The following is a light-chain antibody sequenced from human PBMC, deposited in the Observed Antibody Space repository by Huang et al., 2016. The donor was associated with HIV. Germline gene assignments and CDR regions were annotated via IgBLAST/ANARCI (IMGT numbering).Light chain of an antibody. V-gene: IGKV3-11*01. J-gene: IGKJ4*01. CDR2: DAA. CDR1: QNINTH. Sequence: EIVLTQSPATLSFFPGQRVSLSCRASQNINTHLAWYKQRPGQPPRLLIYDAASRVPGVAARFSGSGSGTDFTRTISSLESEDFATYYCQQRVNGLTFGGGTKV. CDR3: QQRVNGLT.